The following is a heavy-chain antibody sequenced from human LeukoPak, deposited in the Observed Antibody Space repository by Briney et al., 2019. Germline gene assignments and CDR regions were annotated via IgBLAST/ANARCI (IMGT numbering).Heavy chain of an antibody. J-gene: IGHJ5*02. CDR1: GYTFTSYG. CDR3: ASISYDSSGRNWFDH. CDR2: ISAYNGNT. D-gene: IGHD3-22*01. Sequence: ASVKVSCKASGYTFTSYGISWVRQAPGQGLEWMGWISAYNGNTNYAQKLQARVTVTTDTTTSTAYMELRSLRSDDTAVYYCASISYDSSGRNWFDHWGQGTLVTVSS. V-gene: IGHV1-18*01.